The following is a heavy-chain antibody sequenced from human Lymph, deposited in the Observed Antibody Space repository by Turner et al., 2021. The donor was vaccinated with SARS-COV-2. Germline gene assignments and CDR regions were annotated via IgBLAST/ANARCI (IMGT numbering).Heavy chain of an antibody. D-gene: IGHD3-9*01. CDR3: ARAAQLTVWFDP. J-gene: IGHJ5*02. CDR2: MDPNSGNT. V-gene: IGHV1-8*01. Sequence: QVQLVQSGAEVKKPGASVKVSCMASGYTLTRYDINWVRQATGQGLEWMGWMDPNSGNTGYAQKFQGRVTMTRNTSISTAYMELSSLRSEDTAVYYCARAAQLTVWFDPWGQGTLVTVSS. CDR1: GYTLTRYD.